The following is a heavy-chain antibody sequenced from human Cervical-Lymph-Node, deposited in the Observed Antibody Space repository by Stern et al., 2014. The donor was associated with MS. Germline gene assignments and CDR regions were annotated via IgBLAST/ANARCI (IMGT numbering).Heavy chain of an antibody. D-gene: IGHD2-21*02. Sequence: VQLLQSGAELKKPGSSLKVSCKASGGTFSRYGISWGRQAPGQGLEWMGGLIPLFGTTNYARTFQGRVHINAEHSTTTAYMELRSLKSEDTAVYYCARDGDFGSNYGMDVWGQGTTVTVSS. CDR2: LIPLFGTT. J-gene: IGHJ6*02. CDR1: GGTFSRYG. V-gene: IGHV1-69*01. CDR3: ARDGDFGSNYGMDV.